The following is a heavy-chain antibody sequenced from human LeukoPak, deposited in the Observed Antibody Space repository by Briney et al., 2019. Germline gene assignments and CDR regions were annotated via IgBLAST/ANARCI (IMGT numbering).Heavy chain of an antibody. Sequence: SETLSLTCTVSSDSISSSSYFWVWIRQPPGKGLEYIGSIYYSGSTYYNPSLKSRVTVSVDTSKNQFSLKLSSVTAADTAVYYCARIVVVYYGGLDYFDYWGQGTLVTVSS. CDR1: SDSISSSSYF. CDR2: IYYSGST. V-gene: IGHV4-39*07. J-gene: IGHJ4*02. D-gene: IGHD3-22*01. CDR3: ARIVVVYYGGLDYFDY.